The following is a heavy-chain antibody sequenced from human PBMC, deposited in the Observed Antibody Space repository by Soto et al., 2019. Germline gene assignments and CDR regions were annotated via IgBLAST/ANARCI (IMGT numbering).Heavy chain of an antibody. CDR1: GFTFSDYA. J-gene: IGHJ4*02. CDR3: AKAGRQWLVTADFNY. V-gene: IGHV3-30*18. CDR2: VSHDGRNT. D-gene: IGHD6-19*01. Sequence: VQLVESGGGVVQPGRSLRLSCAASGFTFSDYAMHWVRQAPGKGLEWVAVVSHDGRNTHYADSVKGRFTISRDSSKNTVSLEMTTLRAEDTAVYYCAKAGRQWLVTADFNYWGQGALVTVSS.